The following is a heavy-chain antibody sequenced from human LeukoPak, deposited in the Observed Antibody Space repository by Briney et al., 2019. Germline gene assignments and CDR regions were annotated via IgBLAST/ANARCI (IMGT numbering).Heavy chain of an antibody. CDR1: GYTFTSYY. CDR3: ARGVVGATWAFDI. Sequence: RASVKVSCKASGYTFTSYYMRWVRQAPGQGLEWMGIINPSGGSTSYAQKFQGRVTMTRDTSTSTVHMELSSLRSEDTAVYYCARGVVGATWAFDIWGQGTMVTVSS. CDR2: INPSGGST. D-gene: IGHD1-26*01. V-gene: IGHV1-46*01. J-gene: IGHJ3*02.